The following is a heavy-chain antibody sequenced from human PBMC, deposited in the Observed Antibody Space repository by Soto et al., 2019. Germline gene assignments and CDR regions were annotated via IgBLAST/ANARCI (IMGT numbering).Heavy chain of an antibody. V-gene: IGHV4-34*01. Sequence: SETLSLTCAVYGGSFSGYYWSWIRQPPGKGLEWIGEINHSGSTNYNPSLKSRVTISVDTSKNQFSLKLSSVTAADTAVYYCAREPGPHGGIPVYFDYWGQGTLVTVSS. CDR2: INHSGST. D-gene: IGHD2-15*01. J-gene: IGHJ4*02. CDR1: GGSFSGYY. CDR3: AREPGPHGGIPVYFDY.